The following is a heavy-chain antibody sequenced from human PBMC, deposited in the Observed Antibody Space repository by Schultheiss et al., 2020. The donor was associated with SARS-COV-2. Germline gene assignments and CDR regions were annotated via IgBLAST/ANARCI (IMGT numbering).Heavy chain of an antibody. J-gene: IGHJ4*02. CDR1: GFTFSRYW. D-gene: IGHD3-16*02. V-gene: IGHV3-74*01. CDR3: TTDRIYDYIWGSYRYDDY. Sequence: GGSLRLSCAASGFTFSRYWMHWVRQAPGKGLVWVSRITSDGSSTTYADSVKGRFTISRDDSKNTLYLQMNSLKTEDTAVYYCTTDRIYDYIWGSYRYDDYWGQGTLVTVSS. CDR2: ITSDGSST.